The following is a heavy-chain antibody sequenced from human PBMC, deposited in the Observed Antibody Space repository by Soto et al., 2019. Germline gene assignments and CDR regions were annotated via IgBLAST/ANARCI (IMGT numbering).Heavy chain of an antibody. CDR1: GGSFSGYY. J-gene: IGHJ4*02. CDR3: ARVYDY. V-gene: IGHV4-34*01. Sequence: QVPLQPWGAGLLKPSETLSLPCAVYGGSFSGYYWSWIRQSPGKGPEWIGVIKHRGSTTSNPSLKSRVTISIDASKNQFSVKVSPVTAADTAVYDCARVYDYWGQGTLVTVAS. CDR2: IKHRGST.